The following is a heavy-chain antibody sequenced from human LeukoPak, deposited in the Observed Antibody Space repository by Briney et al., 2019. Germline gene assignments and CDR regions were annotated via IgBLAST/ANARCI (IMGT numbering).Heavy chain of an antibody. V-gene: IGHV3-23*01. CDR3: AKDIRAVGTSVFEY. D-gene: IGHD3-10*01. Sequence: PGGSLRLSCAPSGFTFTDYAMSWVRQAPGKGLEWVSSISNSGYTYYSVSVKGRFTVSRDSSNNTVYLQMNSLRAEDTAMYYCAKDIRAVGTSVFEYWGQGTLVSVSS. CDR1: GFTFTDYA. J-gene: IGHJ4*02. CDR2: ISNSGYT.